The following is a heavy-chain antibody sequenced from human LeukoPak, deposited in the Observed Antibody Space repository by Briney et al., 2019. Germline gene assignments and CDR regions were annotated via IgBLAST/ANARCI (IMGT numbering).Heavy chain of an antibody. CDR1: GYPISSGYY. CDR3: ARVGGSYSSYYFDY. J-gene: IGHJ4*02. D-gene: IGHD1-26*01. CDR2: IYHSGST. V-gene: IGHV4-38-2*02. Sequence: SETLSLTCTVSGYPISSGYYWGWIRQPPGKGLEWIGSIYHSGSTYYNPSLKSRVTISVDTSKNQFSLKLSSVTAADTAVYYCARVGGSYSSYYFDYWGQGTLVTVSS.